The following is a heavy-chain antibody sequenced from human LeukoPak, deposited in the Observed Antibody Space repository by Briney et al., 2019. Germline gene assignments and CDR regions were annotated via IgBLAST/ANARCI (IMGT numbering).Heavy chain of an antibody. Sequence: ASVKVSCKASGYSFTTYYMHWMRQAPGQGLEWMGTMNPRGGSTNYAQKFQGRVTMTRDTSTSTVYMELSSLRSEDTAVYYCARDGRVHYDFWSGYYRDEVWFDPWGQGTLVTVSS. CDR3: ARDGRVHYDFWSGYYRDEVWFDP. D-gene: IGHD3-3*01. CDR1: GYSFTTYY. V-gene: IGHV1-46*03. J-gene: IGHJ5*02. CDR2: MNPRGGST.